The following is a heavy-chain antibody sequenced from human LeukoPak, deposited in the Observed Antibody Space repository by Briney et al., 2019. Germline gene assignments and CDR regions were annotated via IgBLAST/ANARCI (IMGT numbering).Heavy chain of an antibody. V-gene: IGHV3-48*03. Sequence: PGGSLRLSCAASGFTFSSYEMNWVRQAPGKGLEWVSYISSSGSTIYYADSEKGRFTISRDNAKNSLYLQMNSLRAEDTAVYYCAREGSHYVWGSYRYFDYWGQGTLVTVSS. CDR2: ISSSGSTI. D-gene: IGHD3-16*02. J-gene: IGHJ4*02. CDR3: AREGSHYVWGSYRYFDY. CDR1: GFTFSSYE.